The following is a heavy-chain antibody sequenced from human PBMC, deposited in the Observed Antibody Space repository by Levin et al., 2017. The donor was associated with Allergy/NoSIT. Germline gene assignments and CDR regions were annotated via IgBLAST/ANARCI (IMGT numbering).Heavy chain of an antibody. D-gene: IGHD3-10*01. CDR3: AKVGARYYYGSGSYPDY. Sequence: GGSLRLSCAASGFTFSSYAMSWVRQAPGKGLEWVSAISGSGGSTYYADSVKGRFTISRDNSKNTLYLQMNSLRAEDTAVYYCAKVGARYYYGSGSYPDYWGQGTLVTVSS. CDR2: ISGSGGST. J-gene: IGHJ4*02. V-gene: IGHV3-23*01. CDR1: GFTFSSYA.